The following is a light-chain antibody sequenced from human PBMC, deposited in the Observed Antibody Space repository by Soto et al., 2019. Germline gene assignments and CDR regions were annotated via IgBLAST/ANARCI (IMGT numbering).Light chain of an antibody. CDR1: QDISTY. Sequence: DIHLTQSPSFLSASVGDRVTVTCRASQDISTYLAWFQQKPGKAPQLLVYPASTLQGGVPSRFSGRGSGTEFSLTISSLQPEDFATDDVQQLRTYPYTFGQGTKWDIK. CDR2: PAS. J-gene: IGKJ2*01. V-gene: IGKV1-9*01. CDR3: QQLRTYPYT.